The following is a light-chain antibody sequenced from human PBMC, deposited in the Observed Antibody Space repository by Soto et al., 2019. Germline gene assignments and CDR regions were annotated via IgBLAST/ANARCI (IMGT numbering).Light chain of an antibody. CDR1: RSNIGSKT. V-gene: IGLV1-44*01. CDR2: SNN. CDR3: ATWDDSLNGL. Sequence: QSVLTQPPSASGTPGQRVTISCSGSRSNIGSKTVNWYQQLPGTAPKLLIYSNNQRPSGVPDRFSGSKSDTSASLAISGLQSEDEADYYCATWDDSLNGLFGTGTKLTVL. J-gene: IGLJ1*01.